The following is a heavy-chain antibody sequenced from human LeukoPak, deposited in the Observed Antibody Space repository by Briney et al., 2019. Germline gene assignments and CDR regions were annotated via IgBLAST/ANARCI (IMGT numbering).Heavy chain of an antibody. D-gene: IGHD1-26*01. CDR1: GGSISSGNYY. Sequence: SQTLSLTCTVSGGSISSGNYYWSWIRQPAGKRLEWIGRIHASGRTNYNPSLKSRVTISVDTSKNQFSLNLSSVTAADTAVYYCAGSYRLDYWGQGTLVTVSS. V-gene: IGHV4-61*02. CDR3: AGSYRLDY. CDR2: IHASGRT. J-gene: IGHJ4*02.